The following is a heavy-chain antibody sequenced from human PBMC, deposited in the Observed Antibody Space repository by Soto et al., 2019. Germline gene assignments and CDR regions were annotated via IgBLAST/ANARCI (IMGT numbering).Heavy chain of an antibody. V-gene: IGHV3-64D*06. CDR1: VFAGRSWT. CDR2: ISSNGGST. J-gene: IGHJ4*02. CDR3: VKGPPKYYYDSSGYSSLDY. D-gene: IGHD3-22*01. Sequence: SLRLSCSDLVFAGRSWTMHEVRPAPGGGMEYVSAISSNGGSTYYADSVKGRFTISRDNSKNTLYLQMSSLRAEDTAVYYCVKGPPKYYYDSSGYSSLDYWGQGTLVSVSA.